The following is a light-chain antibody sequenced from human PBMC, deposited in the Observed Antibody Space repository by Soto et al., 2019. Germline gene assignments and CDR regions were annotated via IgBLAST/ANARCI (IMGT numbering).Light chain of an antibody. CDR2: DAS. J-gene: IGKJ1*01. CDR1: QSISSW. V-gene: IGKV1-5*01. CDR3: QQYNSYQGT. Sequence: DIQMTQSPSTLSASVGDRFTITCRASQSISSWLAWYQQKPGKXPKXXIYDASSLESGVPSRFSGSGSGTEFTITISSLQPDDCETYDCQQYNSYQGTFGQGTKVDIK.